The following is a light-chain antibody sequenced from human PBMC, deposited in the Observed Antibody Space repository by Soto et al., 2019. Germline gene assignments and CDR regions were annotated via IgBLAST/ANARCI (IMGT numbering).Light chain of an antibody. J-gene: IGKJ4*01. CDR2: GAS. V-gene: IGKV3-20*01. Sequence: EIVLTQSPGTLSLSPGERATLSCRASQTVGNNYLAWYQQKPGQTPRLLIHGASNRATGIPDRISGSGSGTAFTLLIGRLEPEDFAVYYCQQYASSPLTFGGGTKVEIK. CDR1: QTVGNNY. CDR3: QQYASSPLT.